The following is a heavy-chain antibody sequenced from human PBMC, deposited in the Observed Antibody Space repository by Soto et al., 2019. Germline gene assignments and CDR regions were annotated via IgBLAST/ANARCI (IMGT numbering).Heavy chain of an antibody. CDR1: GFTFSSYG. CDR3: ARRGDRDYYYGMDV. V-gene: IGHV3-33*01. Sequence: QVQLVESGGGVVQPGRSLRLSCAASGFTFSSYGMHWVRQAPGKGLEWVAVIWYDGSNKYYADSVKGRFTISRDNSKNTRYLQMNSLRAEDTAVYYCARRGDRDYYYGMDVWGQGTTVTVSS. J-gene: IGHJ6*02. CDR2: IWYDGSNK. D-gene: IGHD4-17*01.